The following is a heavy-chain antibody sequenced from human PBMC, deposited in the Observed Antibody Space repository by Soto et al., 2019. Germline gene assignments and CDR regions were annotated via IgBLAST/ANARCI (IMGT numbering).Heavy chain of an antibody. CDR1: GGSISSYY. Sequence: QVQLQESGPGLVKPSETLSLTCTVSGGSISSYYWSWIRQPPGKGLEWIGYIYYSGSTSYNPSLKSRVTISVDTSKNQFSLKLSSVTAADTAVYYCAREGHSSGWQGTFDYWGQGTLVTVSS. J-gene: IGHJ4*02. CDR2: IYYSGST. D-gene: IGHD6-19*01. V-gene: IGHV4-59*01. CDR3: AREGHSSGWQGTFDY.